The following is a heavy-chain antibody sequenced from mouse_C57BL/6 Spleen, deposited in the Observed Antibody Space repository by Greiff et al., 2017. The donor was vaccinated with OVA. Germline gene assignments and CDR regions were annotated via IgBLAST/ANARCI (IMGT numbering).Heavy chain of an antibody. D-gene: IGHD1-1*01. Sequence: QVQLKQPGAELVKPGASVKLSCKASGYTFTSYWMQWVKQRPGQGLEWIGEIDPSDSYTNYTQKFKGKATLTVDTSSSTAYMQLSSLTSEDSAVYYCARYHYYYGSSSYYFDYWGQGTTLTVSS. CDR1: GYTFTSYW. CDR3: ARYHYYYGSSSYYFDY. V-gene: IGHV1-50*01. J-gene: IGHJ2*01. CDR2: IDPSDSYT.